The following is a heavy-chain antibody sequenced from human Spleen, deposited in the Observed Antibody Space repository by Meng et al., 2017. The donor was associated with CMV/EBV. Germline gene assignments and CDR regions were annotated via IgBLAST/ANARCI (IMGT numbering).Heavy chain of an antibody. CDR2: IYYSGST. D-gene: IGHD3-10*01. V-gene: IGHV4-39*07. J-gene: IGHJ6*02. Sequence: SETLSLTCTVSGGSISSSSYYWGWIRQPPGKGLEWIGNIYYSGSTYYNPSLKSRVTISVDTSKNQFSLKLSSVTAADTAVYYCARDAMVRGVVHLGGGMDVWGQGTTVTVSS. CDR3: ARDAMVRGVVHLGGGMDV. CDR1: GGSISSSSYY.